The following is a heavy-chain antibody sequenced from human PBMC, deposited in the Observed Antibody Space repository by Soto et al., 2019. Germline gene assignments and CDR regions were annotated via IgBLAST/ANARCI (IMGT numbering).Heavy chain of an antibody. V-gene: IGHV3-7*01. J-gene: IGHJ4*02. Sequence: GGSLRLSCAASGFTFSSYWMSWVRQARGKGLEWVANIKQDGSEKYYVDSVKGRFTISRDNAKNSLYLQMNSLRAEDTAVYYCARVHPARSFDYWGQGTLVTVSS. CDR1: GFTFSSYW. CDR2: IKQDGSEK. CDR3: ARVHPARSFDY.